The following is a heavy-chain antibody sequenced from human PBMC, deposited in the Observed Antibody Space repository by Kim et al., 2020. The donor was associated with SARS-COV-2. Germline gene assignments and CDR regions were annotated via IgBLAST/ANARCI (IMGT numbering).Heavy chain of an antibody. CDR3: AKEDCSGGSCYDDWFDP. J-gene: IGHJ5*02. V-gene: IGHV1-3*01. Sequence: KSQGRVTITRDTSASTAYMELSSLRSEDTAVYYCAKEDCSGGSCYDDWFDPWGQGTLVTVSS. D-gene: IGHD2-15*01.